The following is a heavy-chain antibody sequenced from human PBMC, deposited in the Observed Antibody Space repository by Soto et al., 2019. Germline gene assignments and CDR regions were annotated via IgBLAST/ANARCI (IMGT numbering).Heavy chain of an antibody. Sequence: TLSLPCTVSGYSLSRGENYWCWIRQHRGKGLEWIGHIYDSVNTYYSPSLRSRVTISADMSKNQFSLNLRSVTAADTAVYYCARVDHRGYFAILTDYWGQGSLVTVSS. CDR1: GYSLSRGENY. J-gene: IGHJ4*02. V-gene: IGHV4-31*03. D-gene: IGHD3-9*01. CDR2: IYDSVNT. CDR3: ARVDHRGYFAILTDY.